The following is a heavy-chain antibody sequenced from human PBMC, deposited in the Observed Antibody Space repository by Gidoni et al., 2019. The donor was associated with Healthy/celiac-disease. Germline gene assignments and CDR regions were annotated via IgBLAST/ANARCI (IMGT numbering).Heavy chain of an antibody. V-gene: IGHV3-43D*03. CDR2: ISCDGGST. J-gene: IGHJ4*02. Sequence: EVQLVESGGVVVQPGGSLRLSCAASGFTLADYAMHWVRQAPGKGLEWVSLISCDGGSTYYADSVKGRFTISRDNSKNSLYLQMNSLRAEDTALYYCATTSIPDYGDYYFDYWGQGTLVTVSS. D-gene: IGHD4-17*01. CDR1: GFTLADYA. CDR3: ATTSIPDYGDYYFDY.